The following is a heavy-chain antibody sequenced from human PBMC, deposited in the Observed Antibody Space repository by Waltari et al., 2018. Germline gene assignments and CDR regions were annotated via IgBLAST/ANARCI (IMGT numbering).Heavy chain of an antibody. V-gene: IGHV1-2*06. D-gene: IGHD6-19*01. CDR3: ARETSSGWL. CDR2: ISPSSGGT. CDR1: GYPFTYYY. Sequence: QLQPVQSGAEVKNPGASVTVSCEASGYPFTYYYIHWVRQAPGHGLEWMGRISPSSGGTSYAQKFQGRVSMTRDTSINTAFMELSSLRSDDTAMFYCARETSSGWLWGQGTLVTVSS. J-gene: IGHJ4*02.